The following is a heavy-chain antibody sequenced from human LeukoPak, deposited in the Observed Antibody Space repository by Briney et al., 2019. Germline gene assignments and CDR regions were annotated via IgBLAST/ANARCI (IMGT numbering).Heavy chain of an antibody. Sequence: SQTLSLTCTVSGGSISSGSYYWSWIRQPAGKGLEWIGRIYTSGSTNYNPSLKSRVTISVDTSKNQFSLKLSSVTAADTAVYYCACSGWYISVNYYYYMDVWGNGTTVTISS. CDR1: GGSISSGSYY. J-gene: IGHJ6*03. D-gene: IGHD6-19*01. V-gene: IGHV4-61*02. CDR3: ACSGWYISVNYYYYMDV. CDR2: IYTSGST.